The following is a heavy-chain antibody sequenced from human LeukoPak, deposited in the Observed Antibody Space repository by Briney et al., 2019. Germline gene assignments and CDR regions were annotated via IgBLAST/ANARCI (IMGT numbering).Heavy chain of an antibody. Sequence: PLEILCLTRAVYGGPLSGYYRSWIRQPPWKRQEWIGEINHSGSTNYNPSLKSRVTISVDTSKNQFSLKLSSVTAADTAVYYCARIGLRSGSYIDYWGQGTLVTVSS. D-gene: IGHD1-26*01. CDR3: ARIGLRSGSYIDY. CDR2: INHSGST. V-gene: IGHV4-34*01. J-gene: IGHJ4*02. CDR1: GGPLSGYY.